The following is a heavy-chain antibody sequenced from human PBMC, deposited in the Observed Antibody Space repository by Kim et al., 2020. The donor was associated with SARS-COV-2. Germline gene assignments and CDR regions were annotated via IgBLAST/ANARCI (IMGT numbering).Heavy chain of an antibody. V-gene: IGHV4-39*01. CDR1: GGSISNSRSY. J-gene: IGHJ4*02. D-gene: IGHD3-16*01. Sequence: SETLSLTCSISGGSISNSRSYWGWIRQPPGKGLEWIGSFYYRGSTYYNPSLKSRVTISIDMSKNQFSLKLSSVTAADTAVYYCVTRAGNFYVEIDCWGQGTLVTVSS. CDR3: VTRAGNFYVEIDC. CDR2: FYYRGST.